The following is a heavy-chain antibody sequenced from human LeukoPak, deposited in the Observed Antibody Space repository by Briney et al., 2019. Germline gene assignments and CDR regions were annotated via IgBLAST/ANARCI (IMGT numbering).Heavy chain of an antibody. CDR2: IYYSGST. J-gene: IGHJ4*02. CDR1: GGSISSYY. Sequence: PSETLSLTCTVSGGSISSYYWSWIRQPPGKGLKWIGYIYYSGSTNYNPSLKSRVTIPVDTSKNQFSLKLSSVTAADTAVYYCARVRSGWYLGYFDYWGQGTLVTVSS. D-gene: IGHD6-19*01. CDR3: ARVRSGWYLGYFDY. V-gene: IGHV4-59*01.